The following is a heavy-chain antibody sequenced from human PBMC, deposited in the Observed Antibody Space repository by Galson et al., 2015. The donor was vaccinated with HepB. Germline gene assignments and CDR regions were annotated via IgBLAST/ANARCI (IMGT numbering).Heavy chain of an antibody. CDR2: LNPNSGGT. CDR1: GSTFTDYY. V-gene: IGHV1-2*02. Sequence: SVKVSCKASGSTFTDYYMHWVRQAPGQGLEWMGWLNPNSGGTNYAQKFQGRVTMTRDTSISTAYMELSRLRSDDTAVYYCARDKGGSGYYDYWGQGTLVTVSS. CDR3: ARDKGGSGYYDY. J-gene: IGHJ4*02. D-gene: IGHD3-10*01.